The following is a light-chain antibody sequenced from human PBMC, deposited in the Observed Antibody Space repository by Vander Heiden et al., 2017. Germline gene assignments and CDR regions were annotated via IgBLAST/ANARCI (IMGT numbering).Light chain of an antibody. CDR2: WAS. CDR3: QQDDSTPLT. CDR1: QSVLYSSNNKNF. V-gene: IGKV4-1*01. Sequence: DIVMTQSPDSLAVSLGERATINCKSSQSVLYSSNNKNFLAWYQQKAVQPPKLLVYWASTRESGVPDRFSGSGSGTDFTLTISSLQAEDVAVYYCQQDDSTPLTFGGGTKVEIK. J-gene: IGKJ4*01.